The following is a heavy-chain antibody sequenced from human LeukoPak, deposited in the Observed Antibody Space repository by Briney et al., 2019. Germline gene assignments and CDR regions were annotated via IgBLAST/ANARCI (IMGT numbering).Heavy chain of an antibody. CDR3: ARDKPGIAVAGY. J-gene: IGHJ4*02. CDR1: GFTFSSYA. D-gene: IGHD6-19*01. Sequence: PGGSLRLSCAASGFTFSSYAMNWVRQAPGKGLEWVSSISSSSSYIYYADSVKGRFTISRDNAKNSLYLQMNSLRAEDTAVYYCARDKPGIAVAGYWGQGTLVTVSS. V-gene: IGHV3-21*01. CDR2: ISSSSSYI.